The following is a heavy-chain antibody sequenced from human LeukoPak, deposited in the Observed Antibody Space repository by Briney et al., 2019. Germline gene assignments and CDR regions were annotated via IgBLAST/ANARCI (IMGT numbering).Heavy chain of an antibody. J-gene: IGHJ5*02. CDR2: INHSGST. CDR3: ARRARRIQLRFYNWFDP. Sequence: SETLSLTCAVYGGSFSGYYWSWIRQPPGKGLEWIGEINHSGSTNYNPSLKSRVTISVDTSKNQFSLKLSSVTAAVTAVYYCARRARRIQLRFYNWFDPWGQGTLVTVSS. CDR1: GGSFSGYY. D-gene: IGHD5-18*01. V-gene: IGHV4-34*01.